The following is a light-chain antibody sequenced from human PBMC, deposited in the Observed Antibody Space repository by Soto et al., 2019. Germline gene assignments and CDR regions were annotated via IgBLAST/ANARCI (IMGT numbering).Light chain of an antibody. CDR2: EVS. CDR1: SSDVGAYNY. CDR3: SSYTSSSTWL. Sequence: QSVLTQPASVSGSPGQSITISCTGTSSDVGAYNYVSWYQQHPGKAPKLMIYEVSNRPSGVSNRFSGSKSANTASLTLSGLQAGDEADYYCSSYTSSSTWLFGGGTKLTVL. V-gene: IGLV2-14*03. J-gene: IGLJ3*02.